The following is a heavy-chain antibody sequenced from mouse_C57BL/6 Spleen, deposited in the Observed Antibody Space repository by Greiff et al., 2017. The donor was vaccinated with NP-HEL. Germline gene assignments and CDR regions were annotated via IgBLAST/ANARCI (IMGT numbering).Heavy chain of an antibody. Sequence: EVHLVESGGGLVKPGGSLKLSCAASGFTFSSYTMSWVRQTPEKRLEWVATISGGGGNTYYPDSVKGRFTISRDNAKNTLYLQMSSLRSEDTALYYCARHPYSNGAMDYWGQGTSVTVSS. V-gene: IGHV5-9*01. CDR2: ISGGGGNT. CDR3: ARHPYSNGAMDY. CDR1: GFTFSSYT. J-gene: IGHJ4*01. D-gene: IGHD2-5*01.